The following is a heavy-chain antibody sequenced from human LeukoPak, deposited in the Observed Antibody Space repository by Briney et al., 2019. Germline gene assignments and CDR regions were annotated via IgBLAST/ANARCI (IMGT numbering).Heavy chain of an antibody. CDR3: ARGLDRIAAAGTVGY. CDR2: ISGSGGST. CDR1: GFTFSSYA. Sequence: GGSLRLSCAASGFTFSSYAMSWVRQAPGKGLEWVSGISGSGGSTYYADSVKGRFTISRDNSKNTLYLQMNSLRAEDTAVYYCARGLDRIAAAGTVGYWGQGTLVTVSS. J-gene: IGHJ4*02. V-gene: IGHV3-23*01. D-gene: IGHD6-13*01.